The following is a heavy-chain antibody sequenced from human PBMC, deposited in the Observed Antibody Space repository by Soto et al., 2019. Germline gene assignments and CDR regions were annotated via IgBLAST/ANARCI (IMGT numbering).Heavy chain of an antibody. CDR2: MNPNSGNT. CDR3: AGWETLEN. D-gene: IGHD1-26*01. CDR1: GYTFTSYD. Sequence: QVQLVQSGAEVKKPGASVKVSCKASGYTFTSYDINWVRQATGQGREWMGWMNPNSGNTGYAQNSKGRVTMTRDTSITTAYMEQSSLRTENTAVCYWAGWETLENWGQGTLVTVPS. J-gene: IGHJ4*02. V-gene: IGHV1-8*02.